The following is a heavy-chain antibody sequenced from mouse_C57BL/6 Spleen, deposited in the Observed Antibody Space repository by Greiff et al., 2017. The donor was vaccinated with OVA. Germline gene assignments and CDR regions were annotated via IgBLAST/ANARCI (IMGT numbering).Heavy chain of an antibody. CDR3: ARWDGYYAMDY. CDR2: ISSGSSTI. D-gene: IGHD2-3*01. J-gene: IGHJ4*01. CDR1: GFTFSDYG. V-gene: IGHV5-17*01. Sequence: EVHLVESGGGLVKPGGSLKLSCAASGFTFSDYGMHWVRQAPEKGLEWVAYISSGSSTIYYADTVKGRFTISRDNAKNTLFLQMTSLRSEDTAMYYCARWDGYYAMDYWGQGTSVTVSS.